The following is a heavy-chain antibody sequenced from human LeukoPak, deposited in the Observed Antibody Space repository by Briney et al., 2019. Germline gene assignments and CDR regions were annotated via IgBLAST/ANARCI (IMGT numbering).Heavy chain of an antibody. D-gene: IGHD6-6*01. Sequence: KPSETPSPTCTVSGGSLSSSSYYWGWVRQPPRKGLEGIGSIYYSGSTYYNPSLKSRVTISVDTSKNQFSLKLSSVTAADTAVYYCARYFRIAASIDYWGQGTLVTVSS. J-gene: IGHJ4*02. CDR3: ARYFRIAASIDY. CDR2: IYYSGST. CDR1: GGSLSSSSYY. V-gene: IGHV4-39*01.